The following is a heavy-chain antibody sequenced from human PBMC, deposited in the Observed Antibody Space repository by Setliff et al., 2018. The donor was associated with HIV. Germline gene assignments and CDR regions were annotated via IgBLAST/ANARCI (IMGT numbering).Heavy chain of an antibody. J-gene: IGHJ4*02. CDR3: MDFAIAGAWDY. D-gene: IGHD6-13*01. V-gene: IGHV3-15*01. Sequence: GGSLRLSCAASGFTFSNAWMSWVRQAPGKGLEWVGRIKSKTDGGTTEYATPVKGRFTISRDDSENMLYLQMNDLKTEDTAVYYCMDFAIAGAWDYWGQGTLVTVSS. CDR1: GFTFSNAW. CDR2: IKSKTDGGTT.